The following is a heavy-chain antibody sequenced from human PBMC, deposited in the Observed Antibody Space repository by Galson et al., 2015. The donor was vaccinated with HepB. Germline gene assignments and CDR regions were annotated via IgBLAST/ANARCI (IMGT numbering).Heavy chain of an antibody. CDR1: GFTFSSYS. Sequence: SLRLSCAASGFTFSSYSMNWVRQAPGKGLEWVSYISSSSTMYYADSVKGRFTISRDNAKNSLYLQMNSLRDEDTAVYYCARVGTMLRGDYWGQGTLVTVSS. CDR3: ARVGTMLRGDY. D-gene: IGHD3-10*01. V-gene: IGHV3-48*02. CDR2: ISSSSTM. J-gene: IGHJ4*02.